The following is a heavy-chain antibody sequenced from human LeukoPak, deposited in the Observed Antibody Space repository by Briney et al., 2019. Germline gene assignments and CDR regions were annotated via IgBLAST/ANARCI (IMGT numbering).Heavy chain of an antibody. Sequence: KPSETLSLTCAVYGGSFSGYYWSWIRQPPGKGLEWIGEINHSGSTNYNPSLKSRVTISVDTSKNQFSLKLSSVTAADTAVYYCARAIKARYSYGYFYFDYWGQGTLVTVSS. CDR3: ARAIKARYSYGYFYFDY. J-gene: IGHJ4*02. CDR2: INHSGST. CDR1: GGSFSGYY. D-gene: IGHD5-18*01. V-gene: IGHV4-34*01.